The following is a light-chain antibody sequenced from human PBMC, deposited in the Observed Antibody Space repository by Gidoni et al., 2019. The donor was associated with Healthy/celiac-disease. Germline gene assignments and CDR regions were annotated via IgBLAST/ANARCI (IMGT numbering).Light chain of an antibody. Sequence: SSELTQPPSVSVSPGQTARITCPGDALPKQYAYWYQQKPGQAPVLVIYKDSERPSGIPERFSGSSSGTTVTLTISGVQAEDEADYYCQSADSSSYVFGTGTKVT. CDR3: QSADSSSYV. CDR1: ALPKQY. J-gene: IGLJ1*01. V-gene: IGLV3-25*03. CDR2: KDS.